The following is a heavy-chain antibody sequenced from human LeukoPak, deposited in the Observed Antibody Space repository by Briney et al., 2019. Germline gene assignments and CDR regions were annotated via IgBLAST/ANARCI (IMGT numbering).Heavy chain of an antibody. V-gene: IGHV4-38-2*02. CDR3: ARANYDFWSGYDDSRDYYYYYMDV. D-gene: IGHD3-3*01. Sequence: PSETLSLTCTVSGYSISSGYYWGWIRQPPGKGLEWIGSIYHSGSTYYNPSLKSRVTISVDTSKNQFSLKLSSVTAADTAVYYCARANYDFWSGYDDSRDYYYYYMDVWGKGTTVTVSS. CDR2: IYHSGST. CDR1: GYSISSGYY. J-gene: IGHJ6*03.